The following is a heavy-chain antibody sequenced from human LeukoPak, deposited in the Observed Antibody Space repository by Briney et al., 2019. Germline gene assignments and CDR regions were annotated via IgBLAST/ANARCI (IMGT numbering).Heavy chain of an antibody. D-gene: IGHD6-19*01. CDR3: AKGKGTVAGAKFDN. CDR1: GFTFSSYG. V-gene: IGHV3-33*06. J-gene: IGHJ4*02. CDR2: IWYDGSNK. Sequence: PGGSLRLSCAASGFTFSSYGMHWVRQAPGKGLEWVAVIWYDGSNKYYADSVKGRFTISRDNSKDTLYLQMNSLSAEDTAVYYCAKGKGTVAGAKFDNWGQGTLVIVSS.